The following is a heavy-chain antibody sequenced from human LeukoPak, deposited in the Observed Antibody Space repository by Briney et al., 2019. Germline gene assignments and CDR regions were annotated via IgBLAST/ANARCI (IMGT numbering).Heavy chain of an antibody. D-gene: IGHD3-22*01. CDR3: ARGLGSYDSSELTWPMISF. J-gene: IGHJ4*02. Sequence: WASVKVSCKASGYTFTIYDINWVRQATGQGLEWMGWMNPNSGDTAYAQKFQGRITMTRSTSISTAYMELSSLRSEDTAVYYCARGLGSYDSSELTWPMISFWGQGTVVTVSS. V-gene: IGHV1-8*01. CDR2: MNPNSGDT. CDR1: GYTFTIYD.